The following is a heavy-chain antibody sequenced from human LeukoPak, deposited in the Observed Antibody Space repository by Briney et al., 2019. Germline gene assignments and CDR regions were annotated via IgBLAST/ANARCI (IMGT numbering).Heavy chain of an antibody. CDR2: IYSGGTT. D-gene: IGHD4/OR15-4a*01. CDR3: ARELRTSGAFDF. CDR1: GFTVSSNY. Sequence: GGSLRLSCAASGFTVSSNYMSWVRQAPGKGLEWVSVIYSGGTTYYADSVKGRFTISRDNSKNTLYLQMSSLRAEDTAVYYCARELRTSGAFDFWGQGTMVTVFS. V-gene: IGHV3-66*01. J-gene: IGHJ3*01.